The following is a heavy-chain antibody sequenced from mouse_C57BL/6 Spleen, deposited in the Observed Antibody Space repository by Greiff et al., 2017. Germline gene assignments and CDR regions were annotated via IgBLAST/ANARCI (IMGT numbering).Heavy chain of an antibody. D-gene: IGHD2-1*01. CDR3: ARSLIYYGNYYFDY. Sequence: QVQLQQPGAELVKPGASVKLSCKASGYTFTSYWMQWVKQRPGQGLEWIGEIDPSASYTNYNQKFKGKATLTVDTSSSTAYMQLSSLTSEDSAVYYCARSLIYYGNYYFDYWGQGTTLTVSS. CDR1: GYTFTSYW. V-gene: IGHV1-50*01. CDR2: IDPSASYT. J-gene: IGHJ2*01.